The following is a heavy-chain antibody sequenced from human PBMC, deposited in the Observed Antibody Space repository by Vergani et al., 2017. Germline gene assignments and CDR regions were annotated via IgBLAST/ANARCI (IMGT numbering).Heavy chain of an antibody. Sequence: QVQLPESGPGLVKPSQTLSLTCTVSGGSLSSSNWWSGVRQPPGKGLEWIGEIYHSGSTNYNPSRKSRVTISVDKSKSQFSLKLSSVTAASTAVYYCATTSTYCSSTSCPFRAFDIWGQGTMVTVSS. CDR1: GGSLSSSNW. J-gene: IGHJ3*02. CDR2: IYHSGST. V-gene: IGHV4-4*02. D-gene: IGHD2-2*01. CDR3: ATTSTYCSSTSCPFRAFDI.